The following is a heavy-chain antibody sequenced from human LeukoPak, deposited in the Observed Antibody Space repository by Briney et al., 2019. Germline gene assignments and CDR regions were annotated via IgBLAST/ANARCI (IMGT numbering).Heavy chain of an antibody. CDR2: ISGSGGST. CDR1: GFAFSSCA. CDR3: AKGGYYDNSGEFDY. D-gene: IGHD3-22*01. J-gene: IGHJ4*02. Sequence: PGGSLRLSCAASGFAFSSCAMSWVRQAPGKGLEWVSAISGSGGSTYYADSVKGRFTISRDNSKNTLYLQMNSLRAEDTAVYYCAKGGYYDNSGEFDYWGQGTLVTVSS. V-gene: IGHV3-23*01.